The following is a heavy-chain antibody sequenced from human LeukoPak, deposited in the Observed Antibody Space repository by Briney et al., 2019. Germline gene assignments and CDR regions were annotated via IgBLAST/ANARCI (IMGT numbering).Heavy chain of an antibody. D-gene: IGHD1-26*01. Sequence: ASVKVSRKASGYTFTSYAMHWVRQAPGQRLEWMGWINAGNGNTKYSQKFQGRVTITRDTSASTAYMELSSLRSEDTAVYYCARAKVGANTLDYWGQGTLVTVSS. CDR1: GYTFTSYA. V-gene: IGHV1-3*01. CDR2: INAGNGNT. CDR3: ARAKVGANTLDY. J-gene: IGHJ4*02.